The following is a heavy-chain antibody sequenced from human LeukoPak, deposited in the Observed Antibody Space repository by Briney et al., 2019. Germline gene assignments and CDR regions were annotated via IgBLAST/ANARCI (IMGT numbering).Heavy chain of an antibody. D-gene: IGHD1-26*01. J-gene: IGHJ6*03. Sequence: GGSRRLSCAASGFTFDDYAMHWVRQAPGKGLEWVSLISWDGGSTYYADSVKGRFTISRDNSKNSLYLQMNSLRAEDTALYYCAKGSIVGADYYYYYMDVWGKGTTVTVSS. V-gene: IGHV3-43D*03. CDR3: AKGSIVGADYYYYYMDV. CDR2: ISWDGGST. CDR1: GFTFDDYA.